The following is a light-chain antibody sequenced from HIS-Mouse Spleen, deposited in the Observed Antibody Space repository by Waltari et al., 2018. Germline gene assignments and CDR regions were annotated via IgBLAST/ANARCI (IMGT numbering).Light chain of an antibody. CDR3: KQLNSYPHT. CDR2: AAS. J-gene: IGKJ2*01. Sequence: DIQLTQSPSFLSASVGDRVTITCLASQGISSYLAWYQQTPGKATKLLIYAASTLQSGVRSRFSGSGSGTEFTLTIRSLQPEDFATYYCKQLNSYPHTFGQGTKLEIK. V-gene: IGKV1-9*01. CDR1: QGISSY.